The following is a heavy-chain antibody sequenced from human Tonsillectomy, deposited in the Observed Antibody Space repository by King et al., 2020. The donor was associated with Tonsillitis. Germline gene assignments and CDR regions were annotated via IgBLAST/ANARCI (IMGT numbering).Heavy chain of an antibody. CDR1: GGSISSGGYS. CDR3: ARAHLREQWLTGAFDI. J-gene: IGHJ3*02. CDR2: IYHSGST. D-gene: IGHD6-19*01. Sequence: QMQLQESGSGLVKPSQTLSLTCAVSGGSISSGGYSWSWIRQPPGKGLEWIGYIYHSGSTYYNPSLKSRVTISVDRSKNQFSLKLSSVTAADTAVYYCARAHLREQWLTGAFDIWGQGTMVTVSS. V-gene: IGHV4-30-2*01.